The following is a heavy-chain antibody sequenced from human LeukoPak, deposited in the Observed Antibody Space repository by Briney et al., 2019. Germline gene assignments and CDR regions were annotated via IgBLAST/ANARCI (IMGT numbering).Heavy chain of an antibody. CDR2: INHSGST. J-gene: IGHJ4*02. CDR1: GGSFSGYY. D-gene: IGHD2-21*02. CDR3: ARSAPYCGGDCYSHDFDY. V-gene: IGHV4-34*01. Sequence: SETLSLTCAVYGGSFSGYYWSWIRQPPGKGLEWIGEINHSGSTNYNPSLKSRVTISVDTSKNQFSLKLSSVTAADTAVYYCARSAPYCGGDCYSHDFDYWGQGTLVTVSS.